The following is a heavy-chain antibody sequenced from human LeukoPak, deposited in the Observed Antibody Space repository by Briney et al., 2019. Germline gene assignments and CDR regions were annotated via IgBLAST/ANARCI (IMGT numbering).Heavy chain of an antibody. J-gene: IGHJ4*02. V-gene: IGHV5-51*01. CDR3: ARHVRGSSWLKYYFDY. D-gene: IGHD6-13*01. CDR1: GHSFTSYW. CDR2: IYPGDSDT. Sequence: GESLKISCKGSGHSFTSYWIGWVRQMPGKGLEWMGIIYPGDSDTRYSPSFQGQVTISADKSISTAYLQWSSLKASDTAMYYCARHVRGSSWLKYYFDYWGQGTLVTVSS.